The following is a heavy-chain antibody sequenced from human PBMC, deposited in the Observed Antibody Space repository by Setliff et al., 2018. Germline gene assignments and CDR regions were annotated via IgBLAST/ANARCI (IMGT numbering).Heavy chain of an antibody. CDR1: TFTFSKYA. CDR2: IGASGDRT. V-gene: IGHV3-23*01. D-gene: IGHD3-10*01. CDR3: ARDGVFYAMDV. Sequence: PGGSLRLSCVAATFTFSKYAITWVRQAPGKGLEWVSSIGASGDRTYYADSVRGRFTISRDNAKGSLYLQMNSLRAEDTALYYCARDGVFYAMDVWGRGTTVTVSS. J-gene: IGHJ6*02.